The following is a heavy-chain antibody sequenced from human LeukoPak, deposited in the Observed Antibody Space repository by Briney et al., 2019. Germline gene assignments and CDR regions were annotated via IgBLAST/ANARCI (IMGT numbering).Heavy chain of an antibody. CDR2: MNPNSGNT. J-gene: IGHJ4*02. Sequence: ASVKVSCKASGYTFTSYDINWVRQATGQGLEWMGRMNPNSGNTGYAQKFQGRVTITRNTSISTAYMELSSLRSEDTAVYYCARVGGDYYGSGSSHFDYWGQGTLVTVSS. D-gene: IGHD3-10*01. CDR3: ARVGGDYYGSGSSHFDY. V-gene: IGHV1-8*03. CDR1: GYTFTSYD.